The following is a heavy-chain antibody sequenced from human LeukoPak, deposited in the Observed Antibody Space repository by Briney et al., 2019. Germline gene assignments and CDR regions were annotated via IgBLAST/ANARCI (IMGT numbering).Heavy chain of an antibody. D-gene: IGHD3-3*01. CDR2: ISSNSSTI. V-gene: IGHV3-48*01. CDR3: AGVWSGYYMEGLFDY. Sequence: GGSLRLSCAASGFTFSTYSMNWVRQAPGKGLEWVSYISSNSSTIYYADSVKGRFTISRDNAKNSLYLQMNSLRAEDMAVYYCAGVWSGYYMEGLFDYWGQGTLVTVSS. CDR1: GFTFSTYS. J-gene: IGHJ4*02.